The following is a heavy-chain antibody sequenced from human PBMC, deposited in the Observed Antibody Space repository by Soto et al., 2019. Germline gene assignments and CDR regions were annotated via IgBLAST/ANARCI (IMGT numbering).Heavy chain of an antibody. CDR3: AKDGRDGYNFFDY. CDR1: GFTFDDYT. V-gene: IGHV3-43*01. D-gene: IGHD5-12*01. CDR2: ISWDGGST. J-gene: IGHJ4*02. Sequence: GGSLRLSCAASGFTFDDYTMHWVRQAPGKGLEWVSLISWDGGSTYYADSVKGRFTISRDNSKDSLYLQMNSLRTEDTALYYCAKDGRDGYNFFDYWGQGTMVTVYS.